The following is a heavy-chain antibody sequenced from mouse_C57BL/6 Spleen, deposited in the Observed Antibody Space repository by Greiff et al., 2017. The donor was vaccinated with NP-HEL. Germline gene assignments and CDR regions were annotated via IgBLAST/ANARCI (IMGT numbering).Heavy chain of an antibody. V-gene: IGHV1-54*01. CDR1: GYAFTNYL. CDR3: ARGSYDYDAGFAY. Sequence: QVQLQQSGAELVRPGPSVKVSCKASGYAFTNYLIEWVKQRPGQGLEWIGVINPGSGGTNYNEKFKGKATLTADKSSSTAYMQLSSLTSEDSAVYFCARGSYDYDAGFAYWGQGTLVTVSA. D-gene: IGHD2-4*01. CDR2: INPGSGGT. J-gene: IGHJ3*01.